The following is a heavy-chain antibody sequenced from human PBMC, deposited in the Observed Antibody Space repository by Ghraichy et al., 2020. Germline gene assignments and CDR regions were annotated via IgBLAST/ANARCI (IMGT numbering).Heavy chain of an antibody. J-gene: IGHJ4*02. D-gene: IGHD3-16*01. CDR1: GGSISSGGYY. V-gene: IGHV4-31*03. CDR2: IYYSGST. CDR3: ARDSFTSMIDY. Sequence: LSLTCTVSGGSISSGGYYWSWIRQHPGKGLEWIGYIYYSGSTYYNPSLKSRVTISVDTSKNQFSLKLSSVTAADTAVYYCARDSFTSMIDYWGQGTLVTVSS.